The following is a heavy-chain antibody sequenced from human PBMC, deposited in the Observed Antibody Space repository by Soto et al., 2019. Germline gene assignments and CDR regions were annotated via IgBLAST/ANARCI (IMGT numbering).Heavy chain of an antibody. CDR3: AKDAGFDY. CDR2: ISWNSGSI. CDR1: RFTFDDYA. J-gene: IGHJ4*02. V-gene: IGHV3-9*01. Sequence: EVQLVESGGGLVQPGRSLRLSGAASRFTFDDYAMHWVRQATGKGLEWVSGISWNSGSIGYADSVKGRFTISRDNAKNSLYLQMNSLRAEDTALYYCAKDAGFDYWGQGTLVTVSS.